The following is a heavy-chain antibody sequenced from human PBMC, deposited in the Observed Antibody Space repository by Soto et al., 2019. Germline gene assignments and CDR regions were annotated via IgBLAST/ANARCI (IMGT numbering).Heavy chain of an antibody. V-gene: IGHV4-4*07. CDR1: GGSISSYY. CDR2: IYTSGST. Sequence: PSETLSLTCTVSGGSISSYYWSWIRQPAGKGLEWIGRIYTSGSTNYNPSLKSRVTMSVDTSKNQFSLKLSSVTAADTAVYYCARLAYGSGYRYYYFDYWRQGTLVTASS. J-gene: IGHJ4*02. D-gene: IGHD3-10*01. CDR3: ARLAYGSGYRYYYFDY.